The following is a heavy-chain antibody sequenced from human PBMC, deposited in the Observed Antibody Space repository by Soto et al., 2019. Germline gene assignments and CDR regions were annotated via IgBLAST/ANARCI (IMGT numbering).Heavy chain of an antibody. CDR3: ASGKSQMTQDRMGFYYYMDV. Sequence: QVQLVQSGAEVKKPGSSVKISCTASGITFNNYTFSWVRRAPGQGLEWMGRVIPLLDASNYAEKSQDRVNSTADRSTSTAYMELSGLKSEDSAIYFSASGKSQMTQDRMGFYYYMDVWGKGTTITVSS. V-gene: IGHV1-69*08. J-gene: IGHJ6*03. CDR2: VIPLLDAS. CDR1: GITFNNYT. D-gene: IGHD1-1*01.